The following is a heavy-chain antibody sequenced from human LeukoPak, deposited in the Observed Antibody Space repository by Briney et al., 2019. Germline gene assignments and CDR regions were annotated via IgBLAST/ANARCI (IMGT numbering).Heavy chain of an antibody. V-gene: IGHV1-24*01. CDR2: FDPEDGET. CDR1: GYSLTELS. Sequence: ASVKVSCKVSGYSLTELSMHWVRQAPGKGLEWMGGFDPEDGETIYAQKFEGRVTMTEDTSTDTAYLALSSLSSEDTAVYYCARACGWGLMGDWSFDPWGRGTLVTVSS. CDR3: ARACGWGLMGDWSFDP. D-gene: IGHD7-27*01. J-gene: IGHJ2*01.